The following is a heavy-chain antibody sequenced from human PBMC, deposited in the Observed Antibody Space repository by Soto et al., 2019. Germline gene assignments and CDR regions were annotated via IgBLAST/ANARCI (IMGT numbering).Heavy chain of an antibody. CDR3: ARDVESGSSQYYYYYYGMDV. J-gene: IGHJ6*02. CDR2: ISYDGSNK. Sequence: GSLRLSGAASGFTFSSYAIHWVRQAPGKGLEWVAVISYDGSNKYYADSVKGRFTISRDNSKNTLYLQMNSLRAEDTAVYYCARDVESGSSQYYYYYYGMDVWGQGTTVTVSS. V-gene: IGHV3-30-3*01. CDR1: GFTFSSYA. D-gene: IGHD1-26*01.